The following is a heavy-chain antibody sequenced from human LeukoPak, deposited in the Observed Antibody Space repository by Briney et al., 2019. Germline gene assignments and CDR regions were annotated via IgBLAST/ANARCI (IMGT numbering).Heavy chain of an antibody. J-gene: IGHJ4*02. D-gene: IGHD3-10*01. Sequence: SETLSLTCTVSGDSIDNYYWSWIRQSPGKGLEWIGYIYYSGSTKYNPSLKSRVTISVNTSKNQFSLKLSSVTAADTAVYYCARHRGSGSPYFDYWGQGTLVTVSS. CDR3: ARHRGSGSPYFDY. V-gene: IGHV4-59*08. CDR2: IYYSGST. CDR1: GDSIDNYY.